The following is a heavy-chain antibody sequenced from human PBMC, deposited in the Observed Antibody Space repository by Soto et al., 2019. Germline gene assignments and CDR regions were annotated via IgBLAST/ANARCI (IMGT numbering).Heavy chain of an antibody. CDR1: GYTFTSYA. J-gene: IGHJ3*02. CDR3: ASGRYCSSTSCYDAFDI. CDR2: INAGNGNT. Sequence: ASVKVSCKASGYTFTSYAMHWVRQAPGQRLEWMGWINAGNGNTEYSQKFQGRVTITRDTSASTAYMELSSLRSEDTAVYYCASGRYCSSTSCYDAFDIWGQGTMVTVSS. V-gene: IGHV1-3*01. D-gene: IGHD2-2*01.